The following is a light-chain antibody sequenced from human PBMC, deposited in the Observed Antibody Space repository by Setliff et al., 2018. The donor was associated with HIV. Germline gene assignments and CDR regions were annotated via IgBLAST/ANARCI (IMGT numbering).Light chain of an antibody. CDR2: EVN. CDR3: NSYRSRSTYV. Sequence: ALTQPASVSGPPGQSITISCTGTTSDIGAFNFVSWYQQHPGKAPKLIIYEVNYRPSGVSTRFSGSKSGNTASLTISGLQAEDEADYYCNSYRSRSTYVFGTGTKVTVL. CDR1: TSDIGAFNF. V-gene: IGLV2-14*01. J-gene: IGLJ1*01.